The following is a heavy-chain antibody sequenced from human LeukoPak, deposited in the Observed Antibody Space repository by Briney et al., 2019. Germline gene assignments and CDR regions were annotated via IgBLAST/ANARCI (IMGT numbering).Heavy chain of an antibody. Sequence: SETLSLTCTVSGGSISSHYWSWIRQPPGKGLEWIGYVYYSGSTNYNPSLKSRVTISLDTSKSQFSLKLSSVTAADTAVYYCARANYYDSGLYFDFWGQGTLVPVSS. CDR1: GGSISSHY. J-gene: IGHJ4*02. CDR3: ARANYYDSGLYFDF. V-gene: IGHV4-59*11. CDR2: VYYSGST. D-gene: IGHD3-22*01.